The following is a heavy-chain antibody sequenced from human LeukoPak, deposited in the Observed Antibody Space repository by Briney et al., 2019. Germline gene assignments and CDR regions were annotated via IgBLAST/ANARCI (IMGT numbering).Heavy chain of an antibody. CDR3: ATETNGRHYDY. Sequence: GGSLRLSCTASGLTFSTSGFNWVRQAPGKGLEWVASIGPTGSDRYHADSIKGRFTISRDNASNFLYLQMNSLRAEDTAVYYCATETNGRHYDYWGQGTLLTVSS. J-gene: IGHJ4*02. V-gene: IGHV3-21*06. CDR1: GLTFSTSG. D-gene: IGHD1-14*01. CDR2: IGPTGSDR.